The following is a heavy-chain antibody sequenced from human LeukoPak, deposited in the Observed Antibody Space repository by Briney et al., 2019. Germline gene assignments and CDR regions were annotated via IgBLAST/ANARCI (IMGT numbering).Heavy chain of an antibody. CDR1: EFSVGSNY. J-gene: IGHJ4*02. V-gene: IGHV3-53*01. CDR3: AKDVTMVRGVITTFDY. CDR2: IYSGGST. D-gene: IGHD3-10*01. Sequence: PGGSLRLSCAASEFSVGSNYMTWVRQAPGKGLEWVSLIYSGGSTYYADSVKGRFTISRDNSKNTLYLQMNSLRAEDTAVYYCAKDVTMVRGVITTFDYWGQGTLVTVSS.